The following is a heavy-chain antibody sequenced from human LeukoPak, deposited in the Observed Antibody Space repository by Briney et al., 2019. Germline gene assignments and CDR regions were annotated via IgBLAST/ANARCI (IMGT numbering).Heavy chain of an antibody. CDR1: GGSFSDYY. D-gene: IGHD3-10*01. CDR2: INHSGIT. V-gene: IGHV4-34*01. Sequence: SETLSLTCTVYGGSFSDYYWSWIRQPPGKGLEWIGEINHSGITNYNPSLKSRVTISLDTSRNQFSLRLNSVTAADTAVYYCAKSNGYGLIDIWGQGTMVTVSS. J-gene: IGHJ3*02. CDR3: AKSNGYGLIDI.